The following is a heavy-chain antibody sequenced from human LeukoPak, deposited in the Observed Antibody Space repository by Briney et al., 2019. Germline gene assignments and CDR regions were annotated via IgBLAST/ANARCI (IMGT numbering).Heavy chain of an antibody. V-gene: IGHV3-7*01. D-gene: IGHD2-2*01. J-gene: IGHJ4*02. Sequence: GGSLRLSCAASGFTFSSYWMSWVRQAPGKGLEWVANIKQDGSEKYYVDSVKGRFTISRDNAKNSLYLQMNSLRAEDTAVYYCARGTYCSSTSCYVQLRWHFDYWGQGTLVTVSS. CDR3: ARGTYCSSTSCYVQLRWHFDY. CDR2: IKQDGSEK. CDR1: GFTFSSYW.